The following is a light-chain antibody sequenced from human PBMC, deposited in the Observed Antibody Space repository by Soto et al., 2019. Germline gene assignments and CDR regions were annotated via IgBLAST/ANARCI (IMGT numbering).Light chain of an antibody. J-gene: IGKJ5*01. V-gene: IGKV1-8*01. CDR3: QQYYSYPTT. Sequence: AIRMTQSPSSFSASTGDRVTITCRASQGISSYLAGYQQKPGKAPKLLIYAASTLQSGVPSRFSGSGSGTDFTLTISCLQSEDFATYYCQQYYSYPTTFGQGTRLEMK. CDR2: AAS. CDR1: QGISSY.